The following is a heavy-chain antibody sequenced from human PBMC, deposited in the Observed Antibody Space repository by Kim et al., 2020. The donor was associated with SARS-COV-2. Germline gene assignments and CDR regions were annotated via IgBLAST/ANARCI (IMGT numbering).Heavy chain of an antibody. D-gene: IGHD1-7*01. Sequence: IYYADSVKGRFPISRDNAKNSLYLQMNSLRAEDTAVYYCARVSGTTSFDYWGQGTLVTVSS. V-gene: IGHV3-21*01. J-gene: IGHJ4*02. CDR3: ARVSGTTSFDY. CDR2: I.